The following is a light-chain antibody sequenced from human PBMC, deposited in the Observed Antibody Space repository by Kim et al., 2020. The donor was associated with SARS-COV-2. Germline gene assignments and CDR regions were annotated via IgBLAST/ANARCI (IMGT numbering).Light chain of an antibody. V-gene: IGKV1-39*01. Sequence: DIQMTQSPSSLSASIGDRVTITCRASQSISTYFNWYQQKPGEAPRLLIYAASGLQSGVPSRFSGSGSGTDFTLTISSLQPEDIATYYCQQAYSTPWTFGQGTKVDIK. CDR1: QSISTY. CDR2: AAS. J-gene: IGKJ1*01. CDR3: QQAYSTPWT.